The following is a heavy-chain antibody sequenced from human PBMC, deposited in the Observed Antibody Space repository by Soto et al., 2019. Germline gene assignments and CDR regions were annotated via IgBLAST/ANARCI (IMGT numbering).Heavy chain of an antibody. CDR1: GGSVSSYY. Sequence: PSETLSLTCTVSGGSVSSYYWSWIRQPPGKGLEWIGYIYYSGSTKYNPSLKSRVTMSVDTSNNRFSLKVISVTAADTAVYYCARHSNRNYGLYYFDYWGLGALVTVSS. V-gene: IGHV4-59*08. D-gene: IGHD4-4*01. J-gene: IGHJ4*02. CDR2: IYYSGST. CDR3: ARHSNRNYGLYYFDY.